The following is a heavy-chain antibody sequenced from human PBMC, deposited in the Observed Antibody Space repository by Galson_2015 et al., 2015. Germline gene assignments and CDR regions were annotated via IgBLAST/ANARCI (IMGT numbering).Heavy chain of an antibody. Sequence: YNPSLKSRVTISVDTSKNQFSLKLSSVTAADTAVYYCARVLSEALTTEPYYYYYGMDVWGQGTTVTVSS. D-gene: IGHD4-17*01. V-gene: IGHV4-31*02. J-gene: IGHJ6*02. CDR3: ARVLSEALTTEPYYYYYGMDV.